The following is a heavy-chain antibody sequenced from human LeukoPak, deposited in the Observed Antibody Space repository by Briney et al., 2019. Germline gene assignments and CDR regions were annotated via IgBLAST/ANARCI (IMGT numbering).Heavy chain of an antibody. D-gene: IGHD3-16*02. V-gene: IGHV3-23*01. CDR1: GFIFSDHA. CDR3: AKVRQGGVIDSNGY. Sequence: GGSLRLSCAASGFIFSDHAMSWVRQAPREGLEWVSSVCYLGGNTFYADSVKGRFTISRDNSKNTLYLQMNSLRAEDTAVYYCAKVRQGGVIDSNGYWGQGTLVTVSS. J-gene: IGHJ4*02. CDR2: VCYLGGNT.